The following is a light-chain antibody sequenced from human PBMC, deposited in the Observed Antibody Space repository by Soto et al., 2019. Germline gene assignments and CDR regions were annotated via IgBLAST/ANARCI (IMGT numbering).Light chain of an antibody. J-gene: IGLJ3*02. Sequence: QSALTQPASVSGSPGQSITISCTGSSGDVGHYNYVFWYQQHPGKAPKLIIYEVTNRPSGVSNRFSGSKSGNTASLIISGLQAADEADYYCTSYTTGRIWVFGGGTKVTVL. V-gene: IGLV2-14*01. CDR3: TSYTTGRIWV. CDR2: EVT. CDR1: SGDVGHYNY.